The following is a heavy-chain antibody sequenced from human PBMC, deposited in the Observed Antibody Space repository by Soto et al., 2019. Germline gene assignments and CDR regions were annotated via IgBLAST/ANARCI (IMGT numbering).Heavy chain of an antibody. CDR3: ARDSAVGATQFDP. Sequence: QVQLVQSGAEVKKPGSSVKVSKASGGTFSSYAISWVRQAPGQGLEWMGGIIPIFGTANYAQKFQGRVTITADKSTSTAYMELSSLRSEDTAVYYCARDSAVGATQFDPWGQGALVTVSS. J-gene: IGHJ5*02. CDR2: IIPIFGTA. D-gene: IGHD1-26*01. V-gene: IGHV1-69*06. CDR1: GGTFSSYA.